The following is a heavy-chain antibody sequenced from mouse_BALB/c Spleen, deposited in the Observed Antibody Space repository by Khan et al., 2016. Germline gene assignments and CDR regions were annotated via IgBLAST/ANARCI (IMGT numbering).Heavy chain of an antibody. V-gene: IGHV1-4*02. CDR1: GYTFTSYT. J-gene: IGHJ4*01. Sequence: QVQLQQSAAELARPGASVKMSCKASGYTFTSYTMHWVKQRPGQGLEWIGYINPSSGYTEYNQKFKDKTTLTADKSSSTAYMQLSSLTSEDSAVYYCARRTTYGSYAMDYWGQGTSVTVSS. CDR2: INPSSGYT. D-gene: IGHD1-1*01. CDR3: ARRTTYGSYAMDY.